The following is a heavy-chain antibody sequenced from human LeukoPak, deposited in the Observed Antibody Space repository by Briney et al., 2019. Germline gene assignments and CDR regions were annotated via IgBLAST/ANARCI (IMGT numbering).Heavy chain of an antibody. Sequence: SETLSLTCTVSGGSISNYYWTWIRQPPGKGLEWIGYIYYSGSTNYNPSLKSRVSISVDTSNNQFSLKLNSVTAADTAVYYCARRSINGPPYYLEYWGQGTPVTVSS. V-gene: IGHV4-59*08. CDR2: IYYSGST. CDR3: ARRSINGPPYYLEY. CDR1: GGSISNYY. D-gene: IGHD2-8*01. J-gene: IGHJ4*02.